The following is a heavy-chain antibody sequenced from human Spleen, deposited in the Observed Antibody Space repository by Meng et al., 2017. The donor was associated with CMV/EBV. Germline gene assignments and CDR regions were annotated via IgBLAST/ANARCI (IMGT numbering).Heavy chain of an antibody. V-gene: IGHV1-24*01. CDR3: ARAGAALSDFAY. Sequence: ASVKVSCKVSGNTLTELSVDWIRQSPGKGLEWMGGFEPEDGETTYAQKFQGRVTMTKDTSTNTAYMELSSLRFEDTAVYYCARAGAALSDFAYWGQGTLVTVSS. D-gene: IGHD6-6*01. J-gene: IGHJ4*02. CDR1: GNTLTELS. CDR2: FEPEDGET.